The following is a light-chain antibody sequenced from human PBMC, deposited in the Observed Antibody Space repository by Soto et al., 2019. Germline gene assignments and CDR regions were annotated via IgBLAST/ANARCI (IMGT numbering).Light chain of an antibody. Sequence: IQLTQSPSSLSASVGDRVSITCRASQAIKTYLAWYQQKEGKAPKLLISGTFTLQSGVPSRFNGSGSGTDFPLTISRLQLEDFTTYYCQHLNNCPPLTVGPGTKVDLE. CDR1: QAIKTY. CDR3: QHLNNCPPLT. V-gene: IGKV1-9*01. CDR2: GTF. J-gene: IGKJ3*01.